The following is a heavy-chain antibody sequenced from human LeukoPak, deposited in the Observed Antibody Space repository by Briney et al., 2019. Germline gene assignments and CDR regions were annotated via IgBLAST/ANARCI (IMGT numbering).Heavy chain of an antibody. Sequence: GGSLRLSCAASGFTFSSYSMNWVRQAPGKGLEWVSYISSSSSTIYYADPVKGRFTISRDNAKNSLYLQMNSLRAEDTAVYYCARFPATTVTTYFDYWGQGTLVTVSS. CDR3: ARFPATTVTTYFDY. V-gene: IGHV3-48*01. J-gene: IGHJ4*02. CDR2: ISSSSSTI. CDR1: GFTFSSYS. D-gene: IGHD4-17*01.